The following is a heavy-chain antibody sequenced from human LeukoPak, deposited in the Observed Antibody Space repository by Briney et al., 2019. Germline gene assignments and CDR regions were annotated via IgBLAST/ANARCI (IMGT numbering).Heavy chain of an antibody. CDR3: ASGVSGPNAPGDAFDI. D-gene: IGHD2-15*01. CDR1: GGTFSSYA. J-gene: IGHJ3*02. V-gene: IGHV1-69*13. Sequence: AASVKVSCKASGGTFSSYAISWVRQAPGQGLEWMGGIIPIFGTANYAQKFQGRVTITADESTSTAYMELSSLRFEDTAVYYCASGVSGPNAPGDAFDIWGQGTMVTVSS. CDR2: IIPIFGTA.